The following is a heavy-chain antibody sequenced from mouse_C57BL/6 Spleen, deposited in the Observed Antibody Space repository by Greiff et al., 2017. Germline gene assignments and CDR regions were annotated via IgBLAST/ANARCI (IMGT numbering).Heavy chain of an antibody. CDR1: GYAFSSSW. V-gene: IGHV1-82*01. CDR3: ARDYGSSSSFDY. CDR2: IYPGDGDT. J-gene: IGHJ2*01. D-gene: IGHD1-1*01. Sequence: VNVVESGPELVKSGASVKISCKASGYAFSSSWMNWVKQRPGKGLEWIGRIYPGDGDTNYNGKFKGKATLTADKSSSTAYMQLSSLTSEDSAVYFCARDYGSSSSFDYWGQGTTLTVSS.